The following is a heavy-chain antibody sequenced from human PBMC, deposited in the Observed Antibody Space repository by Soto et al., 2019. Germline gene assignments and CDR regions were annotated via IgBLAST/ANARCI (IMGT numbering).Heavy chain of an antibody. V-gene: IGHV1-46*01. CDR3: ARGVTVAGLVDGFDY. J-gene: IGHJ4*02. D-gene: IGHD6-19*01. CDR2: INPSGGST. CDR1: GYTFTSYY. Sequence: ASVKVSCKASGYTFTSYYMHWVRQAPGQGLEWMGIINPSGGSTSYAQKFQGRVTMTRDTSTSTVYMELSSLRSEDTAVHYCARGVTVAGLVDGFDYWAREPWSPSPQ.